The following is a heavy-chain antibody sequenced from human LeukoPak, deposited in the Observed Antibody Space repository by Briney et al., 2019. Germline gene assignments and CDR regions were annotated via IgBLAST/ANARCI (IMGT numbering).Heavy chain of an antibody. CDR3: ARDPYYSNHLDF. J-gene: IGHJ4*02. V-gene: IGHV3-48*04. D-gene: IGHD4-11*01. CDR2: ISPASKTI. CDR1: GFTVSSNY. Sequence: GGSLRLSCAASGFTVSSNYMNWVRQAPGSGLEWVAYISPASKTIKYADSVKGRFTISRDNAKKSLYLQMKSLRAEDTAVYYCARDPYYSNHLDFLGQGTLVTVSS.